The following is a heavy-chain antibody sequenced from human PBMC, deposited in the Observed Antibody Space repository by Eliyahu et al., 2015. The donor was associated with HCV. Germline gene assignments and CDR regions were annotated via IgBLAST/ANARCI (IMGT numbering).Heavy chain of an antibody. CDR2: ITWNGGNI. CDR1: GFTFNXYA. D-gene: IGHD3-22*01. Sequence: EVQLVESGGGLVQPGRSLRLSCAASGFTFNXYAMXWVRLLPGKGLEWVSGITWNGGNIDYADSVRGRFTISRDNAKSSLYLQMNSLRAEDTALYYCAKEKWLSYYDSFSGFAVYGMDVWGQGTTVTVSS. V-gene: IGHV3-9*01. CDR3: AKEKWLSYYDSFSGFAVYGMDV. J-gene: IGHJ6*02.